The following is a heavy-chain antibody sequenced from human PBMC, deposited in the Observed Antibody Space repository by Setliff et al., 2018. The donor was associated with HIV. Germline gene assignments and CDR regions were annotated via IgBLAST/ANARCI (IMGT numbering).Heavy chain of an antibody. CDR1: TFSNYW. Sequence: TFSNYWMSWVRQPPGKGLEWIGSIYYSGSTYYNPSLKSRVTISVDTSKNQFSLKLKSVTAADTAVYYCARWHPPYGFWEEDYWGQGTLVTVSS. J-gene: IGHJ4*02. CDR2: IYYSGST. V-gene: IGHV4-39*01. D-gene: IGHD3-10*01. CDR3: ARWHPPYGFWEEDY.